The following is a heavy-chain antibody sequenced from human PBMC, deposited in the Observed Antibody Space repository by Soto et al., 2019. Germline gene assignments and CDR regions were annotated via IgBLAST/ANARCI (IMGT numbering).Heavy chain of an antibody. V-gene: IGHV3-7*05. D-gene: IGHD6-13*01. CDR2: IKQDGSEK. J-gene: IGHJ5*02. Sequence: GGSLRLSCAASGFTFSSYWMSWVRQAPGKGLEWVANIKQDGSEKYYVDSVKGRFTISRDNAKNSLYLQMNSLRAEDTAVYYCARDQGDSSSWWISSWFDPWGQGTLVTVSS. CDR3: ARDQGDSSSWWISSWFDP. CDR1: GFTFSSYW.